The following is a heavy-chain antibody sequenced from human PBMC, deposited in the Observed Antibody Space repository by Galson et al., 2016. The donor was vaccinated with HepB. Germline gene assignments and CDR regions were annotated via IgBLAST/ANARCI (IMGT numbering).Heavy chain of an antibody. Sequence: SLRLSCAASGFFFSGRAMSWVRQAPGKGLEWVSGINNGAATTCYAASVKGRFTISRDNSKNALYLQMNSLRTEDTAVYYCARDDYSGGRGSPDYWGQGTLVTVSS. D-gene: IGHD4/OR15-4a*01. CDR3: ARDDYSGGRGSPDY. CDR2: INNGAATT. J-gene: IGHJ4*02. V-gene: IGHV3-23*01. CDR1: GFFFSGRA.